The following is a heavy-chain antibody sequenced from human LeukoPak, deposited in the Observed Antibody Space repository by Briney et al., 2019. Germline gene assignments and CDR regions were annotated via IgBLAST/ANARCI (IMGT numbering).Heavy chain of an antibody. Sequence: SETLSLACIVSGGSISNSGYYWGWIRQPPGKGLEWIGNIYYSGSTYYNPSLKSRVTISVDTSKNQFSLKLSSVTAADTAVYYCAKTYYYDPFDFWGQGSLVTVSS. CDR1: GGSISNSGYY. D-gene: IGHD3-22*01. CDR3: AKTYYYDPFDF. V-gene: IGHV4-39*01. J-gene: IGHJ4*02. CDR2: IYYSGST.